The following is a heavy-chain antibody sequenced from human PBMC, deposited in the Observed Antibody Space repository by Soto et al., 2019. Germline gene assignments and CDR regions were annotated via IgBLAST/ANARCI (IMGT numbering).Heavy chain of an antibody. D-gene: IGHD2-2*01. CDR1: GYTCTSYD. Sequence: ASVKVSCKASGYTCTSYDINWVRQATGQGLEWMGWMNPNSGNTGYAQKFQGRVTMTRNTSISTAYMELSSLRSEDTAVYYCARGLGGGLYCSSTSCYFRWGNYYYYMDVWGKGTTVTVSS. CDR2: MNPNSGNT. J-gene: IGHJ6*03. CDR3: ARGLGGGLYCSSTSCYFRWGNYYYYMDV. V-gene: IGHV1-8*01.